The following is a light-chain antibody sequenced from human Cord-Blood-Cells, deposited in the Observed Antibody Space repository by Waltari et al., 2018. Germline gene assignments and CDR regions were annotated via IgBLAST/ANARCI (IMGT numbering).Light chain of an antibody. Sequence: SSELTQDPAVSVALGQTVRITCQGDSLRSYYASWYQQKPGQAPVLVISGKNNRPSGIPDRFSGSSSGNTAYLTITGAQAEDEADYYCNSRDSSGNHWVFGGGTKLTVL. CDR3: NSRDSSGNHWV. V-gene: IGLV3-19*01. CDR2: GKN. CDR1: SLRSYY. J-gene: IGLJ3*02.